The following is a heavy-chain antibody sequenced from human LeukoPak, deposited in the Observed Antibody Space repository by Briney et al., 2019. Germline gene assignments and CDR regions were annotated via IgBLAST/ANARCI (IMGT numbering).Heavy chain of an antibody. V-gene: IGHV4-39*01. CDR1: GGSLSSSSYY. CDR3: ARSSLTLVRGVRTVDY. Sequence: SETLSLTCTVSGGSLSSSSYYRGWIRQPPGKGLDWIGSIYYSGSTYHNPSLKSRVTISVDTSKNQFSLKLSSVTAADTAVYYCARSSLTLVRGVRTVDYWGQGTPVTVSS. D-gene: IGHD3-10*01. CDR2: IYYSGST. J-gene: IGHJ4*02.